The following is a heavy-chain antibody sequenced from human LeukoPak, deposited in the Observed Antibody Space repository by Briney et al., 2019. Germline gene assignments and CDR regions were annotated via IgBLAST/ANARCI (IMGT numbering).Heavy chain of an antibody. J-gene: IGHJ4*02. CDR1: GFIFSNNA. CDR3: VKDRDYGGNSQIFDY. Sequence: GGSLRLSCSASGFIFSNNAMHWVRQAPGKGLEYVSAISSNGDNRYYADSVKGRFTISRDISKNTLYLQMSSLRAGDTAVYYCVKDRDYGGNSQIFDYWGQGTLVTVSS. CDR2: ISSNGDNR. D-gene: IGHD4-23*01. V-gene: IGHV3-64D*06.